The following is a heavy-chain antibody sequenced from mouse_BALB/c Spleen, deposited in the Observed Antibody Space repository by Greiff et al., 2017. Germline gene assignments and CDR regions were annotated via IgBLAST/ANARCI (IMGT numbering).Heavy chain of an antibody. CDR2: INPGSGNT. V-gene: IGHV1-84*02. CDR1: GYTFTDYY. Sequence: QVQLQQSGPELVKPGASVKISCKASGYTFTDYYINWVKQKPGQGLEWIGWINPGSGNTKYNEKFTGKATLTVDTSSSTAYMQLSSLTSEDTAVYSCARSRGYLYAMDYWGQGTSVTVSS. D-gene: IGHD2-2*01. J-gene: IGHJ4*01. CDR3: ARSRGYLYAMDY.